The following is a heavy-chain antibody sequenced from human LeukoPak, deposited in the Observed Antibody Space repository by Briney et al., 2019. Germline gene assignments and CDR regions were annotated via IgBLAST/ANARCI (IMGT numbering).Heavy chain of an antibody. D-gene: IGHD3-22*01. CDR2: INPNSGGT. Sequence: ASVKVSCKASGYTFTSYDINWVRQAPGQGLEWMGWINPNSGGTNYAQKFQGRVTMTRDTSISTAYMELSRLRSDDTAVYYCARTVSGYRIIDYWGQGTLVTVSS. V-gene: IGHV1-2*02. J-gene: IGHJ4*02. CDR3: ARTVSGYRIIDY. CDR1: GYTFTSYD.